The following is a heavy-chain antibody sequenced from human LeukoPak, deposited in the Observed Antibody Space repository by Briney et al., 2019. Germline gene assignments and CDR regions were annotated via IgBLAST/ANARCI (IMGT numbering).Heavy chain of an antibody. V-gene: IGHV3-30*02. J-gene: IGHJ3*02. D-gene: IGHD3-22*01. Sequence: GGSLRLFCAASGFTFSSYGMHWVRQAPGKGLEWVAFIRYDGSNKYYADSVKGRLTISRDNSKNTLYLQMNSLRAEDTAVYYCAKVIPYYDSSGYSAFDIWGQGTMVTVSS. CDR1: GFTFSSYG. CDR2: IRYDGSNK. CDR3: AKVIPYYDSSGYSAFDI.